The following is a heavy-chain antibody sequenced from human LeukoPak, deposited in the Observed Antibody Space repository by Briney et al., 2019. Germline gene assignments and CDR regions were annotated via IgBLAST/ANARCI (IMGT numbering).Heavy chain of an antibody. CDR2: IIPIFGTA. J-gene: IGHJ4*02. D-gene: IGHD3-22*01. V-gene: IGHV1-69*13. CDR3: ARVRERNYYDSSGYPY. Sequence: GASVKVSCKASGGTFSSYAISWVRQAPGQGLEWMGGIIPIFGTANYAQKFQGRVTITADESTSTAYMELSSLRSEDTAVYYCARVRERNYYDSSGYPYWGQGTLVTVSS. CDR1: GGTFSSYA.